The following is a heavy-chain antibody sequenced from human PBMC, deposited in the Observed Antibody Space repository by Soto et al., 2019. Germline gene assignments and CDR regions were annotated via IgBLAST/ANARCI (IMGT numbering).Heavy chain of an antibody. Sequence: GGSLRLSCAASGFTFSSYAMSWVRQAPGKGLEWVSAISGSGGSTYYADSVKGRFTVSRDNSKNTLYLQMNSLRAEDTAVYYCAKGKYSYRTGGGGPSDYWGQGTLVTVSS. CDR2: ISGSGGST. V-gene: IGHV3-23*01. CDR3: AKGKYSYRTGGGGPSDY. CDR1: GFTFSSYA. D-gene: IGHD5-18*01. J-gene: IGHJ4*02.